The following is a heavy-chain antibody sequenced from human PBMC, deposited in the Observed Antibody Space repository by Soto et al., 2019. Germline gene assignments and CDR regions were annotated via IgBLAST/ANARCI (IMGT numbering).Heavy chain of an antibody. CDR2: IKQDGSEK. J-gene: IGHJ6*02. V-gene: IGHV3-7*03. CDR3: ARGEGAGLYGMDV. CDR1: RFTFSDYW. D-gene: IGHD1-26*01. Sequence: LRLSCAASRFTFSDYWMTWVRQAPGKGLEWVANIKQDGSEKYYVDSVKGRFTISRDNAKNSLSLQMNNLRDEDTAVYYCARGEGAGLYGMDVWGQGTTVTVSS.